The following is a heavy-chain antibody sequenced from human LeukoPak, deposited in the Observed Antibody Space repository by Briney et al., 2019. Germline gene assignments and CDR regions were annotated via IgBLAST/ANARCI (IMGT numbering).Heavy chain of an antibody. J-gene: IGHJ3*02. V-gene: IGHV4-59*11. Sequence: SETLSLTCTVSGGSFSSPYWSWIRQPPGKGLEWIGYISYIGSTNYNPSLKSRVTISVDTPKNQFSLRLSSVTAADTAVYYCARDPTTVTKGLDIWGQGTMVTVSS. CDR3: ARDPTTVTKGLDI. CDR2: ISYIGST. CDR1: GGSFSSPY. D-gene: IGHD4-17*01.